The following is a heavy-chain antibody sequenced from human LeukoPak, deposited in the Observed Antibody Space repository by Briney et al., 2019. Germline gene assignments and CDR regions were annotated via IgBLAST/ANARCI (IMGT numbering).Heavy chain of an antibody. CDR1: GYRLTNNW. CDR3: ARSSKSAFDY. CDR2: FYPAESRV. J-gene: IGHJ4*02. Sequence: GESLKISCKISGYRLTNNWIGWARQMPGKGLEWVGIFYPAESRVRYGPSFRGQVTISVDKSISTAYLQWNSLKASDSAMYYCARSSKSAFDYWGQGTLVSVSS. V-gene: IGHV5-51*01. D-gene: IGHD3-3*01.